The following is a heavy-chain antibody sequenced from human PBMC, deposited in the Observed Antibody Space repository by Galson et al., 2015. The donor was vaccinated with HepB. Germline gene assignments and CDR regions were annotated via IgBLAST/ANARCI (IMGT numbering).Heavy chain of an antibody. Sequence: SMRISGAASGFTFSGTALHWVGQNSGNALERVRLIQSTGSNHATAYTMSLKGRFTISRDDSKNTAYLHMKRLKTEDTAVYYRTRLGDLSGYSSSWGQGTLVTVSS. D-gene: IGHD6-13*01. CDR1: GFTFSGTA. J-gene: IGHJ4*02. CDR2: IQSTGSNHAT. V-gene: IGHV3-73*01. CDR3: TRLGDLSGYSSS.